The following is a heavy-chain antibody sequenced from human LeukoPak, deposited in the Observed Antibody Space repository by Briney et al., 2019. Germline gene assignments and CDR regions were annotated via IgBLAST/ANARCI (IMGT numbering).Heavy chain of an antibody. J-gene: IGHJ3*02. CDR2: IYHSGST. V-gene: IGHV4-4*02. Sequence: PSETLSLTCAVSGGSISSSNWWSWVRQPPGKGLEWIGEIYHSGSTNYNPSLKSRVTISVDKSKNQFSLKLSSVTAADTAVYYCARDFRFIRTVTQRTLALDIWGQGTMVTVSS. D-gene: IGHD4-17*01. CDR3: ARDFRFIRTVTQRTLALDI. CDR1: GGSISSSNW.